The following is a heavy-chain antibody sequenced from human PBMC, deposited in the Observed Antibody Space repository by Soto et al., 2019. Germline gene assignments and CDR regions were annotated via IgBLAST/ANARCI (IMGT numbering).Heavy chain of an antibody. V-gene: IGHV4-59*08. D-gene: IGHD6-19*01. CDR3: GKDDEPVALYY. CDR2: IYYSGST. J-gene: IGHJ4*02. CDR1: GGSISSYY. Sequence: SETRSLTCTVSGGSISSYYWSWIRQPPGKGLEWIGYIYYSGSTNYTPSLKSRVTISVDTSKNQFSLKLSSVTAADTAVYYCGKDDEPVALYYWAQRTPVPVS.